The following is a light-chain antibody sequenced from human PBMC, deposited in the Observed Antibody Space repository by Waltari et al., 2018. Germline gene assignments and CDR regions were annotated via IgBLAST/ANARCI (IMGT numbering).Light chain of an antibody. CDR1: SSDVGGSNY. CDR3: CSSAGSNIL. CDR2: EVS. J-gene: IGLJ2*01. Sequence: QSALTQPPSASGSPGQSVTISCTGTSSDVGGSNYVSWYQQHPGKAPKVMIYEVSKRPAGVPDRLSGPKSGITASLTVSGLQAEDEADYYCCSSAGSNILFGGGTKLTVL. V-gene: IGLV2-8*01.